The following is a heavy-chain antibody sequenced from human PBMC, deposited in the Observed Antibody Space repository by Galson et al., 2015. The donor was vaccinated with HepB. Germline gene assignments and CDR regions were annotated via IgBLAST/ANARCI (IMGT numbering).Heavy chain of an antibody. CDR2: IRSKASSHAT. D-gene: IGHD2-2*01. V-gene: IGHV3-73*01. CDR3: TRLGDFSGYSSS. J-gene: IGHJ4*02. Sequence: SLRLSCAASGFTFNNYAIHWVRQASGKGLEWVGRIRSKASSHATAYAASLKGRFTISRDDSKNTAYLHMNRLKTEDTAVYYCTRLGDFSGYSSSWGQGTLVTVSS. CDR1: GFTFNNYA.